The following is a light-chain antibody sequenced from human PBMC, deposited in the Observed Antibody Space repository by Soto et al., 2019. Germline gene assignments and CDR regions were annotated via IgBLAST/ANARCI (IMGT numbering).Light chain of an antibody. Sequence: QSVLTQPPSASGTPGQRVTISCSGSSSNIGSNTVNWYQQLPGTAPKLLIYSNNQRPSGVPDRFSASKSGTSASLAISGLQSEDEADYYCAAWDDSLNGHVFGTGTQLTVL. CDR2: SNN. CDR3: AAWDDSLNGHV. V-gene: IGLV1-44*01. CDR1: SSNIGSNT. J-gene: IGLJ1*01.